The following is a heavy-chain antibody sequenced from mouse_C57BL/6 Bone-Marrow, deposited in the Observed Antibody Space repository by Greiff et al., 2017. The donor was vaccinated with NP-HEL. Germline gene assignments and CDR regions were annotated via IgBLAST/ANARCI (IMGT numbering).Heavy chain of an antibody. D-gene: IGHD2-4*01. V-gene: IGHV5-16*01. Sequence: EVQRVESEGGLVQPGSSMKLSCTASGFTFSDYYMAWVRQVPEKGLEWVANINYDGSSTYYLAPLTSRFIISRDNAKNILYLQMSSLKSEDTATYYCAREVGLRRRTYAMDYGGQGTSVTVSS. CDR3: AREVGLRRRTYAMDY. CDR1: GFTFSDYY. J-gene: IGHJ4*01. CDR2: INYDGSST.